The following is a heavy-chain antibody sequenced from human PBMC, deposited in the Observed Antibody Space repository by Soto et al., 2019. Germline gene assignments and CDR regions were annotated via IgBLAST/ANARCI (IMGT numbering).Heavy chain of an antibody. D-gene: IGHD5-18*01. CDR2: IYDSGVT. CDR3: VGDLALGYTGNV. CDR1: GAVVTSGENY. Sequence: PSETLSLTCSVSGAVVTSGENYWSWVRQPPGKGLEWLGYIYDSGVTSYTPALKSRVTLSLDRPNNQVSLKLRSVTAADTAVYFCVGDLALGYTGNVGGRGTLVPVSS. J-gene: IGHJ4*02. V-gene: IGHV4-30-4*08.